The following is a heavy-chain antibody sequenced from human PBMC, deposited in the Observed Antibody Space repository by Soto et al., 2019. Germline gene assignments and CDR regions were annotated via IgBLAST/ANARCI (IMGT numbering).Heavy chain of an antibody. Sequence: EVQLVESGGGLIQPGGSLKLSCAASGFTVGNNYMSWVRQAPGKGLEWVSLIYSTGTTKYADYVKGRLTVSRDNAKNTLYLQMNSLRAEDTAVYYCAKDGRGSGSHYNSFGYWGQGTLVTVSS. J-gene: IGHJ4*02. CDR3: AKDGRGSGSHYNSFGY. CDR1: GFTVGNNY. D-gene: IGHD3-10*01. V-gene: IGHV3-53*01. CDR2: IYSTGTT.